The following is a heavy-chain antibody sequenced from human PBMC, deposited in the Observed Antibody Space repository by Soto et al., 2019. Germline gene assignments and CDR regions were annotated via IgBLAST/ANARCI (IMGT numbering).Heavy chain of an antibody. J-gene: IGHJ6*02. D-gene: IGHD2-2*01. CDR1: GGTFSSYA. Sequence: QVQLVQSGAEVKKPGSSVKVSCKASGGTFSSYAISWVRQAPGQGLEWMGGIIPIFGTANYAQKFQGRVTITADEATSPAYMELSSLRSEDTAVYYCARAGVPAAMADYYYYYGMDVWGQGTTVTVSS. CDR3: ARAGVPAAMADYYYYYGMDV. V-gene: IGHV1-69*01. CDR2: IIPIFGTA.